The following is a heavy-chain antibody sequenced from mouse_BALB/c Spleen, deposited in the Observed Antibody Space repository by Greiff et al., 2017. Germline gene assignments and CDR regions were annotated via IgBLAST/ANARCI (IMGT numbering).Heavy chain of an antibody. CDR1: GFTFSSYA. J-gene: IGHJ3*01. CDR2: ISSGGSYT. V-gene: IGHV5-9-4*01. CDR3: ARDYDYPFAY. D-gene: IGHD2-4*01. Sequence: EVKLMESGGGLVKPGGSLKLSCAASGFTFSSYAMSWVRQSPEKRLEWVAEISSGGSYTYYPDTVTGRFTISRDNAKNTLYLEMSSLRSEDTAMYYCARDYDYPFAYWGQGTLVTVSA.